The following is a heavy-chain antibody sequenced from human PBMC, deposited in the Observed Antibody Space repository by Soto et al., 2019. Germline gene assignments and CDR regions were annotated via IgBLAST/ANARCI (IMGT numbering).Heavy chain of an antibody. CDR3: AHRRGGIAARPDVFAI. Sequence: QITLKESGPTLVEPTQTLTLTCTFSGFSLSTTGMGVGWIRQPPGKALEWLALIYWDDDNRYSPSLKSKLTITQDTSKNQVVLPTTNMDPVDTATYYCAHRRGGIAARPDVFAIWGQGTMVTVSS. CDR1: GFSLSTTGMG. V-gene: IGHV2-5*02. D-gene: IGHD6-6*01. CDR2: IYWDDDN. J-gene: IGHJ3*02.